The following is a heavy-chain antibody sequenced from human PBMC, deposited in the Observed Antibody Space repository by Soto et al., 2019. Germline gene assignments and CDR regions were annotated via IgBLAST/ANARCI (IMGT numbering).Heavy chain of an antibody. CDR3: ARDLNGIAAAGHFDY. CDR1: GFTFSSYG. CDR2: IWYDGSNK. Sequence: GGSLRLSCAASGFTFSSYGMHWVRQAPGKGLEWVAVIWYDGSNKYYADSVKGRFTISRDNSKNTLYLQMNSLRAEDTAVYYCARDLNGIAAAGHFDYWGQGTLVTVSS. D-gene: IGHD6-25*01. J-gene: IGHJ4*02. V-gene: IGHV3-33*01.